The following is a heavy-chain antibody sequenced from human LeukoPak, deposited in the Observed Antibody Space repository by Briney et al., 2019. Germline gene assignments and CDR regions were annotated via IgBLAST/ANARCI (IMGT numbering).Heavy chain of an antibody. CDR1: GYSFADYY. J-gene: IGHJ4*02. Sequence: GASVKVSCKASGYSFADYYMHWVRQAPGQGLEWMGWIKPNSGGTRSAQKFQGRVTITADKSTSTAYMELSSLRSEDTAVYYCARSRYSSSWYNRFDYWGQGTLVTVSS. V-gene: IGHV1-2*02. CDR2: IKPNSGGT. D-gene: IGHD6-13*01. CDR3: ARSRYSSSWYNRFDY.